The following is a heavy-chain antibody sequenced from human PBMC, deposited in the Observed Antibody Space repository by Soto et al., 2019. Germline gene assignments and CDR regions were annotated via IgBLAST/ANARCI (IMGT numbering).Heavy chain of an antibody. CDR3: ARDGGSGTYTRVYFDY. V-gene: IGHV3-7*03. J-gene: IGHJ4*02. Sequence: GGSLRLSCAASGFTFSSYWMSWVRQAPGKGLEWVANIKQDGSEKYYVDSVKGRFTISRDNAKNSLYLQMNSLRAEDTAVYYCARDGGSGTYTRVYFDYWGQGTLVTVPS. CDR2: IKQDGSEK. CDR1: GFTFSSYW. D-gene: IGHD1-26*01.